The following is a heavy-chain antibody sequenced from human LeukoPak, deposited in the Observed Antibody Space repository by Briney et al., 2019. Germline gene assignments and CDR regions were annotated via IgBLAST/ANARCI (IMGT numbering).Heavy chain of an antibody. V-gene: IGHV4-30-4*08. CDR1: GGSISSGDYY. D-gene: IGHD1-26*01. Sequence: PSQTLSLTCTVSGGSISSGDYYWSWIRQPPGKGLEWIGYIYYSGSTYYNPSLKSRVTISVDTSKNQFSLKLSSVTAADTAVYYCARGGSGSYYVGPFDYWGQGTLVTVPP. J-gene: IGHJ4*02. CDR2: IYYSGST. CDR3: ARGGSGSYYVGPFDY.